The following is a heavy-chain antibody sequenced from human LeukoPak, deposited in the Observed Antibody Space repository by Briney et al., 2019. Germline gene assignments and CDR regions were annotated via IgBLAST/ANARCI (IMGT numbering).Heavy chain of an antibody. V-gene: IGHV2-70*11. CDR1: GFSLSTSGMC. Sequence: SGPALVKPTQTLTLTCTFSGFSLSTSGMCVSWIRQPPGKALEWLARIDWDDDKYYSTSLKTRLTISKDTSKNQVVLTMTNMDPVDTATYYCARIRVNSSGWYRHWYFDLWGRGTLVTVSS. CDR3: ARIRVNSSGWYRHWYFDL. CDR2: IDWDDDK. J-gene: IGHJ2*01. D-gene: IGHD6-19*01.